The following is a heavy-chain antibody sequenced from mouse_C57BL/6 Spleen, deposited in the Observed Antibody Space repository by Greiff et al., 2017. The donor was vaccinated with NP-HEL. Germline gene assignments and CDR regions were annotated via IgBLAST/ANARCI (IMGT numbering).Heavy chain of an antibody. Sequence: VQLQQSGPELVKPGASVKISCKASGYAFSSSWMNWVKQRPGKGLEWIGRIYPGDGDTNYNGKFKGKATLTADKSSSTAYMQLSSLTSEDSAVYFCARTGRGYFYFDYWGQGTTLTVSS. CDR2: IYPGDGDT. V-gene: IGHV1-82*01. CDR3: ARTGRGYFYFDY. J-gene: IGHJ2*01. CDR1: GYAFSSSW. D-gene: IGHD2-3*01.